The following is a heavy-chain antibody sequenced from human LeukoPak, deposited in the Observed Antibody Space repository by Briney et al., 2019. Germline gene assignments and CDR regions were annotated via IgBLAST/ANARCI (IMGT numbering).Heavy chain of an antibody. D-gene: IGHD1-26*01. CDR2: IYYSGRT. CDR1: GGSISRTNFY. J-gene: IGHJ4*02. CDR3: ASPVGAATSFEY. V-gene: IGHV4-39*01. Sequence: PSETLSLTCTVSGGSISRTNFYWAWIRQPPGKGLEWVGSIYYSGRTYYNPSLKSRVTISVDTSMRQFSLKLTSVAAADTAVYYCASPVGAATSFEYWGQGTVVIVSS.